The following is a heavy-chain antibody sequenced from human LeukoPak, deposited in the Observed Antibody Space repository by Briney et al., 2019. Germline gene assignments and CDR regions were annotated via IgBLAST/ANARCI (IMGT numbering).Heavy chain of an antibody. J-gene: IGHJ4*02. D-gene: IGHD3-10*01. V-gene: IGHV4-39*01. CDR2: IHYSGST. CDR1: DXSINSNHYY. CDR3: ARSLPWFGDLGFFDN. Sequence: PSETLSLTCTVSDXSINSNHYYWGWIRQPPGKGLEWIGSIHYSGSTYYYPSLKSRVTISVDTSKSQFSLRLSSVTAADTAVYYCARSLPWFGDLGFFDNWGQGTLVGVSS.